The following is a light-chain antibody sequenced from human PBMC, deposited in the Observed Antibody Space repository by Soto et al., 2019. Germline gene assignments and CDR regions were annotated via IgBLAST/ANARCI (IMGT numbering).Light chain of an antibody. CDR1: SSNIGAGYD. CDR3: QSYDSSLSGSV. J-gene: IGLJ2*01. Sequence: QSVLTQPPSVSGAPGQRVTISCTGSSSNIGAGYDVHWYQQLPGTAPKLLIHGNRNRPSGVPDRFSGSKSGTSASLAITGVQAEDEADYYCQSYDSSLSGSVFGGGTKLTVL. CDR2: GNR. V-gene: IGLV1-40*01.